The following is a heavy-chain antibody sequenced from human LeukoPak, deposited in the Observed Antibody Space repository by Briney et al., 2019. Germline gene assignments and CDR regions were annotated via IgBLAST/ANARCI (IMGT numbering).Heavy chain of an antibody. CDR1: GFTFSSYA. V-gene: IGHV3-23*01. D-gene: IGHD6-25*01. J-gene: IGHJ4*02. Sequence: GGSLRPSCAASGFTFSSYAMSWVRQAPGKGLEWVSAISGSGGSTNYADSVKGRFTISRDNSKNTAYLQMNSLRVEDTAVYYCAKEIGAAVYFDYWSQGTLVTVSS. CDR3: AKEIGAAVYFDY. CDR2: ISGSGGST.